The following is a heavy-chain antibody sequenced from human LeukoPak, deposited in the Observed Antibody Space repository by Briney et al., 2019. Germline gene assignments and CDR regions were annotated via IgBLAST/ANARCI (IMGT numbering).Heavy chain of an antibody. CDR3: ARGVGYSSGWFPFDY. J-gene: IGHJ4*02. V-gene: IGHV4-59*01. D-gene: IGHD6-19*01. CDR1: GGSISSYY. CDR2: IYYSGST. Sequence: PSETLSLTCTVSGGSISSYYWSWIRQPPGKGLEWIGYIYYSGSTNYNPSLKSRVTISVDTSKNQFSLKLSSVTAADTAVYYCARGVGYSSGWFPFDYWGQGTLVTVSS.